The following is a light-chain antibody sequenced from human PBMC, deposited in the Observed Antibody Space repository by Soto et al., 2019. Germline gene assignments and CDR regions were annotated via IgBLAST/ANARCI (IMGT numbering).Light chain of an antibody. Sequence: QSALTQPASVSGSPGQSITISCTGTSSDVCGYNYDSWYQQHPGKAPKFMIYDVSNRPSGVSNRFSGSKSGNTASLTISGLQAEDEADYYCTSYTTSNTRQIVFGTGTKVTVL. CDR3: TSYTTSNTRQIV. J-gene: IGLJ1*01. CDR2: DVS. V-gene: IGLV2-14*03. CDR1: SSDVCGYNY.